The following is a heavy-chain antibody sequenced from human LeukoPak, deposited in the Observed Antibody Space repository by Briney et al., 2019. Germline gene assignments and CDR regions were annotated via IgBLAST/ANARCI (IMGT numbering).Heavy chain of an antibody. Sequence: SETLSLTCAVYGGSFSGYYWSWIRQPPGKGLEWIGEINHSGSTNYNPSLKSRVTISVDTSKNQFSLKLSSATAADTAVYYCARAGMYYYGSGSYYRKDLFDYWGQGTLVTVSS. CDR2: INHSGST. CDR1: GGSFSGYY. V-gene: IGHV4-34*01. D-gene: IGHD3-10*01. J-gene: IGHJ4*02. CDR3: ARAGMYYYGSGSYYRKDLFDY.